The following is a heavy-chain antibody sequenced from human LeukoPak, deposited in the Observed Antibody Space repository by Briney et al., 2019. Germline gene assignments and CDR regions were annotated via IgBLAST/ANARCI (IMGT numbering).Heavy chain of an antibody. V-gene: IGHV3-48*01. CDR1: GFTFSSYS. CDR3: AKDRRAHWGYFDY. CDR2: ISSSSSTI. D-gene: IGHD7-27*01. Sequence: GGSLRLSCAASGFTFSSYSMNWVRQAPGKGLEWVSYISSSSSTIYYAGSVKGRFTISRDNAKNSLYLQMNSLRAEDTAVYYCAKDRRAHWGYFDYWGQGTLVTASS. J-gene: IGHJ4*02.